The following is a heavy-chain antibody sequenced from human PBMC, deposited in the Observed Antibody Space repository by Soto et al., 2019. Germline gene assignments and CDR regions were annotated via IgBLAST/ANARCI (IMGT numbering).Heavy chain of an antibody. CDR3: AKAGMYYYDSSGCCMDV. CDR1: GFTFSSYA. V-gene: IGHV3-23*01. D-gene: IGHD3-22*01. CDR2: ISGSGGST. J-gene: IGHJ6*02. Sequence: PGGSLRLSCAASGFTFSSYAMSWVRQAPGKGLEWVSAISGSGGSTYYADSVKGRFTISRDNSKNTLYLQMNSLRAEDTAVYYCAKAGMYYYDSSGCCMDVWGQGTTVTVSS.